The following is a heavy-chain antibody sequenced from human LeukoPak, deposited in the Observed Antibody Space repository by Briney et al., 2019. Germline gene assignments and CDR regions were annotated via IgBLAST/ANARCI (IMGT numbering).Heavy chain of an antibody. CDR1: GYTFTSNY. CDR3: ARACSTRCQGPVFDN. V-gene: IGHV1-46*01. CDR2: IHPSGGNT. D-gene: IGHD2-2*01. J-gene: IGHJ4*02. Sequence: GASVKVSCKASGYTFTSNYMHWVRQAPGQGLEWMGIIHPSGGNTNYAQKFQGRVAMTRDTSTSTVYMELSSLRSEDTAIYYCARACSTRCQGPVFDNWGQGTLVTVSS.